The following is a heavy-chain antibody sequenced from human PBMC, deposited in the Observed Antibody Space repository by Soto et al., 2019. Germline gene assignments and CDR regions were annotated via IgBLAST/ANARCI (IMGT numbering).Heavy chain of an antibody. V-gene: IGHV1-3*01. CDR1: GGTFSSYP. Sequence: VASVKVSCKASGGTFSSYPISWVRQAPGQRLEWMGWINAGNGNTKYSQKFQGRVTITRDTSASTAYMELSSLRSEDTAVYYCARDAHVLDDDFEICGQGTMVTASS. CDR3: ARDAHVLDDDFEI. J-gene: IGHJ3*02. D-gene: IGHD2-15*01. CDR2: INAGNGNT.